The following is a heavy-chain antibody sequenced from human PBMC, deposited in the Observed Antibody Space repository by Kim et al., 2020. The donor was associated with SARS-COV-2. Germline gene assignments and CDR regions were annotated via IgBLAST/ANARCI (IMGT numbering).Heavy chain of an antibody. CDR3: ARLGTSGELLNY. CDR1: GGSISSSSYY. J-gene: IGHJ4*02. D-gene: IGHD1-26*01. V-gene: IGHV4-39*01. Sequence: SETLSLTCTVSGGSISSSSYYWGWIRQPPGKGLEWIGSIYYSGSTYYNPSLKSRVTISVDTSKNQFSLKLSSVTTADTAVYYCARLGTSGELLNYWGQGTLVTVSS. CDR2: IYYSGST.